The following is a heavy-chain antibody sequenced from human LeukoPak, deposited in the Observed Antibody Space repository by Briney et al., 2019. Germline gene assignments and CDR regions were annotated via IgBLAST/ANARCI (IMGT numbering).Heavy chain of an antibody. D-gene: IGHD6-19*01. CDR3: ATASQWRAVAGIEDF. V-gene: IGHV1-18*04. Sequence: ASVKVTSKASAYNFTSYDISWVRQATGQGLEWMGWISAYNGNANYAQQLQESVTTTTDTSTSTASMQLRSRRNADPAAYYCATASQWRAVAGIEDFWGQGTLVSVSS. CDR1: AYNFTSYD. CDR2: ISAYNGNA. J-gene: IGHJ4*02.